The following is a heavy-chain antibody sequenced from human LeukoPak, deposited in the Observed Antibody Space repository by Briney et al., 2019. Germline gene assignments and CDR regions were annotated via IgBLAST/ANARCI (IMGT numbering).Heavy chain of an antibody. CDR3: ARDQDIGTTIFGVVIIPFYFDC. Sequence: PSETLSLTCTVSGGSISSGSYYWSWIRQPAGKGLEWIGRIYTSGSTNYNPSLKSRVTMSVDTSKNQFSLRLSSVTAADTAMYYCARDQDIGTTIFGVVIIPFYFDCWGQGTLVTVSS. CDR2: IYTSGST. D-gene: IGHD3-3*01. V-gene: IGHV4-61*02. CDR1: GGSISSGSYY. J-gene: IGHJ4*02.